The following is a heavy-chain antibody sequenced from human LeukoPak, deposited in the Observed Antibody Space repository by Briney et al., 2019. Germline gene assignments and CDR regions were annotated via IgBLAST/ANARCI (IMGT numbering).Heavy chain of an antibody. CDR1: GFTFSSYA. D-gene: IGHD3-22*01. CDR3: ARGITMISPPDY. J-gene: IGHJ4*02. Sequence: GGSLRLSCAASGFTFSSYAMHWVRQAPGKGLEWVAVISYDGSNKYYADSVKGRFTISRDNSKNTLYLQMNSLRAEDTAVYYCARGITMISPPDYWGQGTLVTVSS. V-gene: IGHV3-30-3*01. CDR2: ISYDGSNK.